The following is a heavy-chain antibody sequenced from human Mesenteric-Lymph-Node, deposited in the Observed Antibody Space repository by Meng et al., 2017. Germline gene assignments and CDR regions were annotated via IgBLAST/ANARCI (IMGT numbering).Heavy chain of an antibody. CDR2: IYYSGST. CDR3: ARNVPGTSAYYD. V-gene: IGHV4-28*01. D-gene: IGHD3-22*01. J-gene: IGHJ4*02. Sequence: QVQLQESGPGLVKPSDPLSLTCVVSGYSISSTNWWGWIRQPPGKGLEWIGYIYYSGSTSYNPSLKSRVTMSVDTSKNQFSLNLNSVTAVDTAVYYCARNVPGTSAYYDWGQGTLVTVSS. CDR1: GYSISSTNW.